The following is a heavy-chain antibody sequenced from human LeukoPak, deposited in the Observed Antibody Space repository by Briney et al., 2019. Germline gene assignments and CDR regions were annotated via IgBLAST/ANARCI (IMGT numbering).Heavy chain of an antibody. CDR1: GFTFSSHG. CDR2: IKFDGLVT. J-gene: IGHJ4*02. CDR3: AKDRLYYASGSYSH. D-gene: IGHD3-10*01. Sequence: PGGSLRLSCAASGFTFSSHGMHWVRQAPGKGLQWVAFIKFDGLVTYYADSVKGRFTISRDKSKNTLFLQMKSLRADDTAVYSCAKDRLYYASGSYSHWGQGTLVTVSS. V-gene: IGHV3-30*02.